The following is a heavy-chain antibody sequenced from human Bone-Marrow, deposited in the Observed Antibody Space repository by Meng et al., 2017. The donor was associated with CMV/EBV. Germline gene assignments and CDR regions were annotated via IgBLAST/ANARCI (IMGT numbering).Heavy chain of an antibody. CDR3: TRDGSPLRFLEWGPYYFDY. Sequence: GESLKISCAASGFTFSSYWMSWVRQAPGKGLEWVGFIRSKAYGGTTEYAASVKGRFTISRDDSKSIAYLQMNSLKTEDTAVYYCTRDGSPLRFLEWGPYYFDYWGQGTLVTVSS. V-gene: IGHV3-49*04. J-gene: IGHJ4*02. CDR2: IRSKAYGGTT. D-gene: IGHD3-3*01. CDR1: GFTFSSYW.